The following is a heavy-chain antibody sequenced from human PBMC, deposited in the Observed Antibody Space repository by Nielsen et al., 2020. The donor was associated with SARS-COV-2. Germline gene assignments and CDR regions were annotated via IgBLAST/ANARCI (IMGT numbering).Heavy chain of an antibody. Sequence: GGSLRLSCAASGFTFSSYGMHWVRQAPGKGLEWVAVIWYDGSNKYYADSVKGRFTISRDNSKNTLYLQMNSLRAEDTAVYYCARGITIFGVVSHFDYWGQGTLVTVSS. D-gene: IGHD3-3*01. CDR2: IWYDGSNK. CDR1: GFTFSSYG. CDR3: ARGITIFGVVSHFDY. J-gene: IGHJ4*02. V-gene: IGHV3-33*01.